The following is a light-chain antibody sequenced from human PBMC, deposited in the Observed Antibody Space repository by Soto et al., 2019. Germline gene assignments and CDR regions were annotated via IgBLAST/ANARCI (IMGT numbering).Light chain of an antibody. CDR2: DAS. V-gene: IGKV3-11*01. J-gene: IGKJ2*01. CDR3: QQRSNWRT. Sequence: EIVLTQSPATVSLSPGERATLSCRASQSVSSYLAWYQQKPGQAPRLLIYDASNRATGIPARFSGSGSGTDFTLTIGSLEPEDFAVDYCQQRSNWRTFGQGTKLEIK. CDR1: QSVSSY.